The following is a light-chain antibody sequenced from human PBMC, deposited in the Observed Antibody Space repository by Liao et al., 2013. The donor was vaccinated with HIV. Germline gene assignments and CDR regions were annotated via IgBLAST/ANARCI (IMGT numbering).Light chain of an antibody. CDR1: KLGDKY. Sequence: SYELTQSPSVSVSPGQTASITCSGEKLGDKYACWYQQKPGQSPVLVIYQDSKRPSGIPERFSGSNSGNTATLTISGTQAMDEADYYCQAWDSSTGVFGGGTKLTVL. V-gene: IGLV3-1*01. J-gene: IGLJ2*01. CDR3: QAWDSSTGV. CDR2: QDS.